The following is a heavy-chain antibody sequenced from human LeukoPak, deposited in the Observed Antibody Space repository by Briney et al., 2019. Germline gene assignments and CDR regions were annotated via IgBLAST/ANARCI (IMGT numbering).Heavy chain of an antibody. Sequence: GGSLRLSCAASGFTFSKYWMLWVRQAPGKGLESVSRINTDRTVTTYADSVKGRFTVSRDNADNTMFLQMNSVRDEDTAVYYCATKQWLVPPWDSWGQGTPVTVSS. V-gene: IGHV3-74*01. CDR1: GFTFSKYW. CDR2: INTDRTVT. J-gene: IGHJ4*02. CDR3: ATKQWLVPPWDS. D-gene: IGHD6-19*01.